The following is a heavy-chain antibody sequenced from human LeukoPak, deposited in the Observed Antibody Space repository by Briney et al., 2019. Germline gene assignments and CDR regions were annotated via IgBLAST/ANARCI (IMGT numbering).Heavy chain of an antibody. CDR1: GFTVSSNY. J-gene: IGHJ5*02. CDR3: AKDYYDFWSGYFDP. Sequence: PGGSLRLSCAASGFTVSSNYMSWVRQAPGKGLEWVSVIYSGGSTYYADSVKGRFTISRDNSKNTLYLQMNSLRAEGTAVYYCAKDYYDFWSGYFDPWGQGTLVTVSS. D-gene: IGHD3-3*01. CDR2: IYSGGST. V-gene: IGHV3-53*01.